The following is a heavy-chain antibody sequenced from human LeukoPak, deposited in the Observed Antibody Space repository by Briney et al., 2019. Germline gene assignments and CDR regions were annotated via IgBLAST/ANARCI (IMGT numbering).Heavy chain of an antibody. CDR1: GGSISSGGYY. CDR2: IYTSGST. J-gene: IGHJ6*03. D-gene: IGHD1-26*01. CDR3: ARTPLWVYSGSYYSMDYYYMDV. V-gene: IGHV4-61*02. Sequence: PSETLSLTCTVSGGSISSGGYYWSWIRQPPGKGLEWIGRIYTSGSTNYNPSLKSRVTISVDTSKNQFSLKLSSVTAADTAVYYCARTPLWVYSGSYYSMDYYYMDVWGKGTTVTVSS.